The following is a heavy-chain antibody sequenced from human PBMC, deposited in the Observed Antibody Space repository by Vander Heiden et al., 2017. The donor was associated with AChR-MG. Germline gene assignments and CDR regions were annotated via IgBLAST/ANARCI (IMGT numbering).Heavy chain of an antibody. CDR2: ISYDGSNK. J-gene: IGHJ4*02. D-gene: IGHD6-19*01. Sequence: QVQLVESGGGVVQPGRSLRLSCAASGFTFSGYAMHWVRQAPGKGLEWVAVISYDGSNKYYADSVKGRFTISRDNSKNTLYLQMNSLRAEDTAVYYCARVPGRAVAGTPFDYWGQGTLVTVSS. CDR1: GFTFSGYA. V-gene: IGHV3-30-3*01. CDR3: ARVPGRAVAGTPFDY.